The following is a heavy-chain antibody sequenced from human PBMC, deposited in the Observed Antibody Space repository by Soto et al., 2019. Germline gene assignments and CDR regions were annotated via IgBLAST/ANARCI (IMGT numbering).Heavy chain of an antibody. CDR1: GGTFSSYT. CDR3: TRLGVNSGYDL. CDR2: IIPSLGRA. Sequence: QVQLVQSGAEVKKPGSSVKVSCKASGGTFSSYTITWVRQAPGQGLEWMGRIIPSLGRANYAQNFQGRVTITADKSTSTAYMELSSLSSEDTAVYYCTRLGVNSGYDLWGQGTLVTVSS. V-gene: IGHV1-69*02. D-gene: IGHD5-12*01. J-gene: IGHJ4*02.